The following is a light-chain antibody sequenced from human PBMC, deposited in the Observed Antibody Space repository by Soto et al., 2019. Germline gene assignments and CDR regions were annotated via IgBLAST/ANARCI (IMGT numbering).Light chain of an antibody. Sequence: QSLLTQPPSASGTPGRRVTSPCSGSSANIGSNTVNWYQQLPGTAPKLLIYSNNQRPSGVPDRFSGSKSGTSASLAISGLQSEDEADYYCAAWDDSVNAPVFGGGTKLTVL. J-gene: IGLJ2*01. CDR3: AAWDDSVNAPV. CDR2: SNN. CDR1: SANIGSNT. V-gene: IGLV1-44*01.